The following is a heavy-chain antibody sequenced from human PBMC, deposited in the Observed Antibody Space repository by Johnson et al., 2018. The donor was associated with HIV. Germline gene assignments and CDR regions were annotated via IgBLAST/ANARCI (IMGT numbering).Heavy chain of an antibody. Sequence: QEQLVESGGGVVQPGRSLRLSCAASGFSFSTYAVHWVRMAPGKGLEWVAALSSDENNQYYADSVRGRFTISRDNSKNTLYLQMNSLSAEDTAVYYCARDAGVDDAFDIWGQGTMVTVSS. CDR2: LSSDENNQ. J-gene: IGHJ3*02. CDR1: GFSFSTYA. D-gene: IGHD3-3*01. CDR3: ARDAGVDDAFDI. V-gene: IGHV3-30-3*01.